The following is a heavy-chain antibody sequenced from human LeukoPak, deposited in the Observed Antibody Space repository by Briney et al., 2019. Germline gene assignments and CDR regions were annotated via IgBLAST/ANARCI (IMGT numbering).Heavy chain of an antibody. Sequence: ASVNVSCRASGYTFTSYDINWARQATAQGREGMGWINPNSGNTVYAQKLQGRVTMTRNTSISTAYMELSSLRSEDTAVYYCARGPKGAAAGTRNWFDPWGQGTLVTVSS. V-gene: IGHV1-8*01. CDR1: GYTFTSYD. D-gene: IGHD6-13*01. J-gene: IGHJ5*02. CDR3: ARGPKGAAAGTRNWFDP. CDR2: INPNSGNT.